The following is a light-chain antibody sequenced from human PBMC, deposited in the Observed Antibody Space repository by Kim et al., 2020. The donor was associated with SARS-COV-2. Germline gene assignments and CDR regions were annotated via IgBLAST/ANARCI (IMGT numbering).Light chain of an antibody. CDR1: SSNNGAGYD. J-gene: IGLJ2*01. CDR2: GNS. CDR3: QSYDSSLSSSV. Sequence: RVTSSCTGSSSNNGAGYDVHWYQQLPGTAPKLLIYGNSNRPSGVPDRFSGSKSGTSASLAITGLQAEDEADYYCQSYDSSLSSSVFGGGTQLTVL. V-gene: IGLV1-40*01.